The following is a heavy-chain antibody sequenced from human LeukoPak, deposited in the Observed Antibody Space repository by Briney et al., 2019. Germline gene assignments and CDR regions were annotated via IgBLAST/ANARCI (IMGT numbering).Heavy chain of an antibody. CDR1: GGSISSYY. J-gene: IGHJ6*02. D-gene: IGHD3-3*01. CDR2: IYYSGST. V-gene: IGHV4-59*01. CDR3: ATTYYDFWSGYPNYYGMDV. Sequence: SETLSLTCTVSGGSISSYYWSWIRQPPGKGLEWIGYIYYSGSTNYNPSLKSRVTISVDTSKNQFSLKLSSVTAADTAVYYCATTYYDFWSGYPNYYGMDVWGQGTTVTVSS.